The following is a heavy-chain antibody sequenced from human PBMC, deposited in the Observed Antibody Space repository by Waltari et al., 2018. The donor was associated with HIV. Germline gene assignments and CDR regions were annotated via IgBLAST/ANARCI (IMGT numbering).Heavy chain of an antibody. CDR2: IYTSGST. D-gene: IGHD3-3*01. CDR3: ARWSGYYRSFHY. CDR1: GGSISSGSYY. J-gene: IGHJ4*02. Sequence: QVQLQESGPGLVKPSQTLSLTCTVSGGSISSGSYYWNWIRQPAGKGLEWIGRIYTSGSTNYNPTLKSLVTISIDTSKTHFSLKLSSVTAADTAVYYCARWSGYYRSFHYWGQGTLVTVSS. V-gene: IGHV4-61*02.